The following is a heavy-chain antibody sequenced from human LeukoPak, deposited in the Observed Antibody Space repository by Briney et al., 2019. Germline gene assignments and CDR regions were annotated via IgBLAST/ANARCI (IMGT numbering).Heavy chain of an antibody. V-gene: IGHV4-59*08. CDR2: IYYSGST. J-gene: IGHJ4*02. CDR1: GDSINIYY. CDR3: ARQVPYTSRPDY. D-gene: IGHD2-2*01. Sequence: PSETLSLTCTVCGDSINIYYWTWIRQPPGKGLEWIGYIYYSGSTNYNPSLKSRVTISVDTSKNQFSLKLDSVTAADTAVYYCARQVPYTSRPDYWGQGTLVTVSS.